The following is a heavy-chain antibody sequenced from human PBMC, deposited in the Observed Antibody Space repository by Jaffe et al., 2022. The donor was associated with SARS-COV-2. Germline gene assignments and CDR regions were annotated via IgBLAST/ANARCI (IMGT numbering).Heavy chain of an antibody. D-gene: IGHD1-26*01. Sequence: EVQLVESGGGLVQPGGSLRLSCAASGFTFSSYWMSWVRQAPGKGLEWVANIKQDGTEKYYVDSVKGRFTISRDNAKNSLFLQMNSLRVEDTAVYYCVREWDSGSDWDVFWGQGTLVTVSS. CDR3: VREWDSGSDWDVF. J-gene: IGHJ4*02. CDR2: IKQDGTEK. V-gene: IGHV3-7*01. CDR1: GFTFSSYW.